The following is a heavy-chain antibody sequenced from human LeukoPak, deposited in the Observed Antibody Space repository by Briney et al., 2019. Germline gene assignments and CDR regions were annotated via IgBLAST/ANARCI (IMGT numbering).Heavy chain of an antibody. CDR1: GGSFSGYY. J-gene: IGHJ4*02. CDR3: ARERVGAYFDY. Sequence: SETLSLTCAVYGGSFSGYYWSWIRQPPGKGLEWIGYIYYSGSTNYNPSLKSRVTISVDTSKNQFSLKLSSVTAADTAVYYCARERVGAYFDYWGQGTLVTVSS. CDR2: IYYSGST. V-gene: IGHV4-59*01. D-gene: IGHD1-26*01.